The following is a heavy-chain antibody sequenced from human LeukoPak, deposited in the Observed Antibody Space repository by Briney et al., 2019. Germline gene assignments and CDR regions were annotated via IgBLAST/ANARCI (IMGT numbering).Heavy chain of an antibody. CDR2: INWNGGST. V-gene: IGHV3-20*04. CDR1: GFTFDDYG. J-gene: IGHJ4*02. D-gene: IGHD3-22*01. CDR3: ARDQGYYHYFDY. Sequence: GGSLRLSCAASGFTFDDYGMSWVRQAPRKGLEWVSGINWNGGSTGYADSVKGRFTISRDNAKNSLYLQMNSLRAEDTALYYCARDQGYYHYFDYWGQGTLVTVSS.